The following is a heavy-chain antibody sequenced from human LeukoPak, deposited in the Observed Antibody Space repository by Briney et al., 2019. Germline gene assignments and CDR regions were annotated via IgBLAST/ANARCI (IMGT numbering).Heavy chain of an antibody. J-gene: IGHJ4*02. CDR2: IYTSGTI. V-gene: IGHV4-61*02. CDR3: ARYITAGQYYFDY. CDR1: GASISSGNYY. D-gene: IGHD1-14*01. Sequence: PSETLSLTCTVSGASISSGNYYYTWIRQPAGKGLEWLGRIYTSGTINYNPSLKSRVTISVDTSKNQFSLKLSSVTAADTAVYYCARYITAGQYYFDYWGQGTLVTVSS.